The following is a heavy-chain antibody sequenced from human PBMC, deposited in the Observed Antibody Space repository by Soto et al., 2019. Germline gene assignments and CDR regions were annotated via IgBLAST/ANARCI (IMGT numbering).Heavy chain of an antibody. CDR1: GYTFTSYT. V-gene: IGHV1-3*01. CDR2: INAGNGNT. J-gene: IGHJ6*02. CDR3: ARDRPEYYYGMDV. Sequence: GASVKVCCKASGYTFTSYTIHWVRQAPVQRPEWMGWINAGNGNTKYPQKFQGRVTITRDTSASTAYMELSSLRSEDTAVYYCARDRPEYYYGMDVWGQGTTVTVSS.